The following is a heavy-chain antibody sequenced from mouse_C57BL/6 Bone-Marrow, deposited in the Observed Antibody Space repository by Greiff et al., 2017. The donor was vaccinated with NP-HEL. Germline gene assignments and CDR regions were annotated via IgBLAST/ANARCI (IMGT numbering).Heavy chain of an antibody. CDR1: GYEFSNYW. CDR3: ARGAY. CDR2: IYPGDGDT. V-gene: IGHV1-80*01. J-gene: IGHJ3*01. Sequence: VNLVESGAELVKPGASVKISCKASGYEFSNYWMNWVKQRPGKGLEWIGQIYPGDGDTNYNGKFKDKATLTADKSSSTAYMQLSRLISEDSAVYFCARGAYWGQGTLVTVSA.